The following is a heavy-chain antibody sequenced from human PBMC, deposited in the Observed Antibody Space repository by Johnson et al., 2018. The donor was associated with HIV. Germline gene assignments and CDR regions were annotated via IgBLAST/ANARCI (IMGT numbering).Heavy chain of an antibody. J-gene: IGHJ3*02. V-gene: IGHV3-20*04. Sequence: EVQLVESGGAVVRPGGSLRLSCTASGFTFDDYGMNWVRQVPGQGLEWVSGINWNGGSTAYADSVKGRFTISRDNAKNSLYLQMNSLRAEDTAFYYCARERLTTHAFDIWGQGTMVTVSS. CDR3: ARERLTTHAFDI. CDR1: GFTFDDYG. D-gene: IGHD4-17*01. CDR2: INWNGGST.